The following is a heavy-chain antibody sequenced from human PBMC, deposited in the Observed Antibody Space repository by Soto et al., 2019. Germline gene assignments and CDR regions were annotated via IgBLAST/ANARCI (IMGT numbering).Heavy chain of an antibody. D-gene: IGHD4-17*01. J-gene: IGHJ4*02. CDR1: GFTFSSYG. CDR2: ISYDGSNK. Sequence: GGSLRLSCAASGFTFSSYGMHWVRQAPGKGLEWVAVISYDGSNKYYADSVKGRFTISRDNSKNTLYLQMNSLRAEDTAVYYCAKDSARRYGDYAAYYFDYWGQGTLVTVSS. V-gene: IGHV3-30*18. CDR3: AKDSARRYGDYAAYYFDY.